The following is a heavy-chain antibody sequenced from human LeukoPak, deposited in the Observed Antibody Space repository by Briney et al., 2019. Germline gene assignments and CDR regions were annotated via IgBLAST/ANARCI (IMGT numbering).Heavy chain of an antibody. CDR1: GFDFSNYG. Sequence: GGSLRLSCAISGFDFSNYGMTWVRQAPGKGLEWVSAFHSRGDGVFYVDAVKGRFTISRDRSKNTLYLQMNSLRVEDTAIHYCARDDAPSGGYLDHWGQGILVTVSP. J-gene: IGHJ4*02. V-gene: IGHV3-23*01. CDR2: FHSRGDGV. CDR3: ARDDAPSGGYLDH. D-gene: IGHD2-15*01.